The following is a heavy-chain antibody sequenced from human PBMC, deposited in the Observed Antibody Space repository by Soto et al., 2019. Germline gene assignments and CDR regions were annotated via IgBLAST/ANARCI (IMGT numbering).Heavy chain of an antibody. CDR2: ISGSGGST. CDR1: GFTFSSYA. Sequence: PGGSLRLSCAASGFTFSSYAMSWVRQAPGKGLEWVSAISGSGGSTYYADSVKGRFTISRDNSKNTLYLQMNSLRAEDTAVYYCAKLFGGEWPPLYYGMDVWGQGTTVTVSS. D-gene: IGHD3-16*01. CDR3: AKLFGGEWPPLYYGMDV. V-gene: IGHV3-23*01. J-gene: IGHJ6*02.